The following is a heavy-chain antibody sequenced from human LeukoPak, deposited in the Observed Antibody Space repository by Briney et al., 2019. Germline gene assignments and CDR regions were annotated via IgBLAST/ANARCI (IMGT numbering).Heavy chain of an antibody. Sequence: SETLSLTCTVSGGSISSGSYYWSWIRQPAGKGLEWIGRIYTSGSTNYNPSLKSRVTISVDTSKNQFSLKPSSVTAADTAVYYCASEQNIAARPIYWGQGTLVTVSS. CDR1: GGSISSGSYY. CDR3: ASEQNIAARPIY. V-gene: IGHV4-61*02. D-gene: IGHD6-6*01. J-gene: IGHJ4*02. CDR2: IYTSGST.